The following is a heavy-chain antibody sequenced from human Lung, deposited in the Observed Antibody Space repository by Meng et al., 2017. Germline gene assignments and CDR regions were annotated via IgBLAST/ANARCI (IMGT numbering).Heavy chain of an antibody. J-gene: IGHJ5*02. Sequence: EVQLVESGGGLVKPGGSLRRSCAASGFTFSNYSMNWVRQAPGKGLDWVSSLALLLLSLSSSPSFPLLFTISRDNAKNSLYLQMNSLRAEDTAVYYCAAPPSLRLFSSWGQGTLVTVSS. CDR3: AAPPSLRLFSS. V-gene: IGHV3-21*01. CDR2: LALLLLSL. CDR1: GFTFSNYS.